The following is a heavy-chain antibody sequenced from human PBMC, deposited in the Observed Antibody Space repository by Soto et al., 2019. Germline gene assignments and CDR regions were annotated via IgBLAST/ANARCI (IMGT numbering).Heavy chain of an antibody. D-gene: IGHD6-13*01. V-gene: IGHV1-46*03. CDR1: GYTLTKYY. CDR3: ARGAEAGVRNFAS. J-gene: IGHJ4*02. CDR2: INPSGGTT. Sequence: QVQLVQSGAEVKKPGASVKVSCKASGYTLTKYYMHWVRPAPGHGLEWMGIINPSGGTTTYAQNFQGSVSMTRDTSTSTVYMEMSSLSSEDTAVYYCARGAEAGVRNFASWGQGTLVTVSS.